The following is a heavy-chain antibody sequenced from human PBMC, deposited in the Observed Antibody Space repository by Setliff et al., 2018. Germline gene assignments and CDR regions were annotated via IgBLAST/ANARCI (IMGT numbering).Heavy chain of an antibody. D-gene: IGHD3-3*01. J-gene: IGHJ5*02. CDR1: GGSFSGYS. Sequence: SETLSLTCAVYGGSFSGYSWSWIRQPPGKGLEWIGEINHSGSTNDNPSLKSRVTMSVDTSKNHFSLTLTSVTAADTAVYYCARGRGLEWLPESWFDPWGQGTLVTVSS. CDR2: INHSGST. V-gene: IGHV4-34*01. CDR3: ARGRGLEWLPESWFDP.